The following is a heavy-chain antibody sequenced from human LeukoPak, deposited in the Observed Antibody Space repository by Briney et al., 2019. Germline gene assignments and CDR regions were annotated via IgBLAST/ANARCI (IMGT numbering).Heavy chain of an antibody. Sequence: SVKVSCKASGGTFTSYAISWVRQAPGQGLEWMGGIIPIFGTANYAQRFQGRVTITADESTSTAYMELSSLRSEDTAVYYCARVGVYDILAGYYNWFDPWGQGTLVTVSS. CDR1: GGTFTSYA. CDR2: IIPIFGTA. D-gene: IGHD3-9*01. V-gene: IGHV1-69*13. CDR3: ARVGVYDILAGYYNWFDP. J-gene: IGHJ5*02.